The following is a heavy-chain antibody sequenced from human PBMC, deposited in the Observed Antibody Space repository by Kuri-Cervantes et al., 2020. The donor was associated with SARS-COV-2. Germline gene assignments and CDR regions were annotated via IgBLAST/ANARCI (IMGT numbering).Heavy chain of an antibody. V-gene: IGHV1-2*02. CDR3: ASYKLSPACENGGDCYGAFDI. CDR1: GYTFTGYY. D-gene: IGHD2-21*01. J-gene: IGHJ3*02. CDR2: INPNSGGT. Sequence: ASVKVSCKASGYTFTGYYMHWVRQAPGQGLELMGWINPNSGGTNYAQKFQGRVTMTRDMSISTAYMELSRLRSDDTAVYYCASYKLSPACENGGDCYGAFDIWGQGTMVTVSS.